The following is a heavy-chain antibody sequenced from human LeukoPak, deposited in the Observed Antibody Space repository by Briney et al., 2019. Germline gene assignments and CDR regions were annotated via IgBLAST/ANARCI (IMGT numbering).Heavy chain of an antibody. J-gene: IGHJ4*02. CDR3: ARSLRGYRHGNEFDS. CDR1: GGSISSYY. D-gene: IGHD6-13*01. V-gene: IGHV4-59*01. CDR2: IYYSGSA. Sequence: PSETLSLTCTVSGGSISSYYWSWIRQPPGKGLEWIGYIYYSGSANYNPSLKSRVTISVDTSKNQFSLKLSSVTAADTAVYYCARSLRGYRHGNEFDSWGQGTLVTVSS.